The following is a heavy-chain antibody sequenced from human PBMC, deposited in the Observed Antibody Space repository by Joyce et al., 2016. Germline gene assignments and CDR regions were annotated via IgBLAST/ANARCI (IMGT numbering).Heavy chain of an antibody. CDR1: GGSISTYY. D-gene: IGHD2-15*01. V-gene: IGHV4-59*01. CDR3: TTARGCTGGSCYSNFYYYYMDV. CDR2: IHYSGST. Sequence: QVQLQESGPGLVRSSETLSLTCTGSGGSISTYYWSWIRQPPGKGLEWIGYIHYSGSTNYNPSLKSRVTISIATSKNQFSLKLNSVTAADTAVYYCTTARGCTGGSCYSNFYYYYMDVWGKGTTVTVSS. J-gene: IGHJ6*03.